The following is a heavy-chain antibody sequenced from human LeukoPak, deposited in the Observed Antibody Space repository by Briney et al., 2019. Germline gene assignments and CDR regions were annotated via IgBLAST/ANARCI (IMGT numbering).Heavy chain of an antibody. Sequence: GGSLRLSCAASGFTYSNVWMNWVRQAPGKGLEWVGRIKTNAEGGTLDYTAPVKGRFTISRDDPKNTLYLQMDSLEVEDTGMYYCTTGIDDEGGYWGQGTLVTVSS. CDR3: TTGIDDEGGY. V-gene: IGHV3-15*07. J-gene: IGHJ4*02. CDR2: IKTNAEGGTL. CDR1: GFTYSNVW. D-gene: IGHD3-3*02.